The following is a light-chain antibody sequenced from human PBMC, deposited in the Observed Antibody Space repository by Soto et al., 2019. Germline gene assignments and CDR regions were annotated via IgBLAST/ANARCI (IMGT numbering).Light chain of an antibody. V-gene: IGKV1-39*01. CDR1: QTISNF. Sequence: IHMPQAHSSLSASIGDRVTVTCRASQTISNFLNWYQWKPGKAPKLLISDASSLQGGVPSRFSGSGSGTDFSLTITSLQPEDFATYFCQQSYSSLITFGQGTRLEIK. CDR3: QQSYSSLIT. CDR2: DAS. J-gene: IGKJ5*01.